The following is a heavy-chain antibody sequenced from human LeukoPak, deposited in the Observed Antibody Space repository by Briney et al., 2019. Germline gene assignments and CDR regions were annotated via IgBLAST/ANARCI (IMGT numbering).Heavy chain of an antibody. CDR2: IIPIFGTA. CDR3: ARDGGPDAFDI. CDR1: GGTFSSYA. J-gene: IGHJ3*02. D-gene: IGHD3-16*01. Sequence: GASVKVSCKASGGTFSSYAISWVRQAPGQGLEWMGGIIPIFGTANYAQKFQGRVTVTADESTSTAYMELSSLRSEDTAVYYCARDGGPDAFDIWGQGTMVTVSS. V-gene: IGHV1-69*13.